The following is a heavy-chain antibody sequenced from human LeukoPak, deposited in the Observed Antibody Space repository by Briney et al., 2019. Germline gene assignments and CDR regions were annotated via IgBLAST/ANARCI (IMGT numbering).Heavy chain of an antibody. D-gene: IGHD3-22*01. V-gene: IGHV4-59*08. CDR2: VSNSGTT. J-gene: IGHJ4*02. Sequence: SETLSLTCSVSGGFISHYYWRWLRHSPGKGLEWIGYVSNSGTTNYRPSLRGRVTVSVDTSQNRVSLKLTSMTAADTGLYYCARHHSSAYPFDYWGQGTLVTVSS. CDR3: ARHHSSAYPFDY. CDR1: GGFISHYY.